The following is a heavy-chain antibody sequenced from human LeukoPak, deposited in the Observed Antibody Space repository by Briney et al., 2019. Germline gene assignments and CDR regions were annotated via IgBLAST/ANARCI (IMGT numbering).Heavy chain of an antibody. V-gene: IGHV3-7*05. D-gene: IGHD3-16*01. J-gene: IGHJ4*02. CDR1: GFTLSGYW. CDR3: ARDDYLDY. CDR2: IDRGGSKK. Sequence: GGSLRLSCEVSGFTLSGYWMAWVRQAPGIGLEWVAHIDRGGSKKNYVDTVKGRFTISRDNAKKSVYLQMDSLRAEDTAVYYCARDDYLDYWGQGTLVTVSS.